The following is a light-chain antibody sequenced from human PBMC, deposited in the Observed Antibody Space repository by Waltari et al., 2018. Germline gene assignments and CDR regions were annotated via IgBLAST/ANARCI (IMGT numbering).Light chain of an antibody. CDR1: QGVRND. Sequence: AIQMTQSPSSLSASVGDRVTITCRASQGVRNDLGWYQQKPGKAPKLLIYAASILQSGVPSRFSGSGSGTDFTLTINSLQPEDFATYYCLQDYNYPWTFGQGTKVEIK. CDR2: AAS. V-gene: IGKV1-6*01. J-gene: IGKJ1*01. CDR3: LQDYNYPWT.